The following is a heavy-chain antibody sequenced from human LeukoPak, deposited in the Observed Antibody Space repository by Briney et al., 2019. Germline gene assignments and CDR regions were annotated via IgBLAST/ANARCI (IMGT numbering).Heavy chain of an antibody. Sequence: ASVKVSCKASGYTFTGYYMHWVRQAPGQGLEWMGWINPNSGGTNYAQKFQGRVTMTRDTSISTAYMELSRLRSDDTAVYYCARVSSGWYYYFDYWGQGTLVTVSS. CDR1: GYTFTGYY. CDR3: ARVSSGWYYYFDY. V-gene: IGHV1-2*02. CDR2: INPNSGGT. D-gene: IGHD6-19*01. J-gene: IGHJ4*02.